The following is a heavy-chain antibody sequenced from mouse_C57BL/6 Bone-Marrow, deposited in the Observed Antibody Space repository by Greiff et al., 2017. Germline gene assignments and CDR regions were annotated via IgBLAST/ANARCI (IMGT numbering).Heavy chain of an antibody. V-gene: IGHV1-82*01. D-gene: IGHD3-3*01. J-gene: IGHJ3*01. CDR1: GYAFSSSW. CDR3: ARRGRGAY. Sequence: QVQLQQSGPELVKPGASVKISCKASGYAFSSSWMNWVKQRPGKGLEWIGRIYPGDGDTNYNGKFKGKATLTADKSSSTAYMQLSSLTSEDSAVYFCARRGRGAYWGQGTLVTVS. CDR2: IYPGDGDT.